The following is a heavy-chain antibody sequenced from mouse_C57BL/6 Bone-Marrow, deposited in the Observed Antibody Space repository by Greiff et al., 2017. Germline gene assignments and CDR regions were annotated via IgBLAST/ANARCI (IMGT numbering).Heavy chain of an antibody. CDR3: ARGGYGSSYVNY. CDR2: IHHNSGST. Sequence: QVQLQQPGAELVKPGASVKLSCKASGYTFTSYWMHWVKQRPGQGLEWIGMIHHNSGSTNYNEKFKSKATLTVDKSSSTAYMQLSSLTSEDSAVYYCARGGYGSSYVNYWGQGTTLTVSS. V-gene: IGHV1-64*01. D-gene: IGHD1-1*01. CDR1: GYTFTSYW. J-gene: IGHJ2*01.